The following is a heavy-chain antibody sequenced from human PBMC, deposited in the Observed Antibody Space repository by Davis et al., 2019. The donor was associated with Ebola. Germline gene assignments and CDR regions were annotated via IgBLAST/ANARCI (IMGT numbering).Heavy chain of an antibody. V-gene: IGHV5-51*01. CDR2: IYPGDSDT. Sequence: GESLKISCKGSGYSFTSYGIGWVRQMPGKGLEWMGIIYPGDSDTRYSPSFQGQVTISADKSISTAYLQWSSLKASDTAMYYCARHLITFGGVIVRWDWFDPWGQGTLVTVSS. CDR3: ARHLITFGGVIVRWDWFDP. D-gene: IGHD3-16*02. J-gene: IGHJ5*02. CDR1: GYSFTSYG.